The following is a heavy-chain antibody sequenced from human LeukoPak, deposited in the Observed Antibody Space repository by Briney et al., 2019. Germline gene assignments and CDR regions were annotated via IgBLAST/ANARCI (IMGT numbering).Heavy chain of an antibody. J-gene: IGHJ4*02. CDR3: ARGSEFYGGKDWGY. CDR2: ISYSGTT. D-gene: IGHD4-23*01. V-gene: IGHV4-59*01. Sequence: SETLSLTCTVSGGSISSYYWNWIRQPPGRGLEWIGFISYSGTTNYNPSLQSRVSISLDTSKKQISLRLSSMTAADTAVYYCARGSEFYGGKDWGYWGQGTLVTVSS. CDR1: GGSISSYY.